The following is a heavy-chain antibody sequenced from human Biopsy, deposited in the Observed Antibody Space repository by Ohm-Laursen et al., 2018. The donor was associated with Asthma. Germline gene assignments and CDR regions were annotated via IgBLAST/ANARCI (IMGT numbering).Heavy chain of an antibody. Sequence: SLRLSCSATGFTFSSYSMNWVRQAPGKGLEWVSYISSSSSTIYYADSVKGRFTISRDNAKNSLYLQMNSLRDEDTAVYYCARFKRGYSYGYAGAFDYWGQGTLVTASS. CDR2: ISSSSSTI. D-gene: IGHD5-18*01. J-gene: IGHJ4*02. V-gene: IGHV3-48*02. CDR1: GFTFSSYS. CDR3: ARFKRGYSYGYAGAFDY.